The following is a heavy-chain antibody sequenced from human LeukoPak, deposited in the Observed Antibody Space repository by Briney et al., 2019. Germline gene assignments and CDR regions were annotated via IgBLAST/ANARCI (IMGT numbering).Heavy chain of an antibody. CDR3: ARLRAWGAFDI. D-gene: IGHD4-17*01. CDR1: GFTVSSNY. J-gene: IGHJ3*02. Sequence: GGSLRLSCAASGFTVSSNYMSWVRQAPGKGLEWVSAIYSGGSTYYADSVKGRFTISRDNSKNTLYLQMNSLRAEDTAVYYCARLRAWGAFDIWGQGTMVTVSS. V-gene: IGHV3-66*02. CDR2: IYSGGST.